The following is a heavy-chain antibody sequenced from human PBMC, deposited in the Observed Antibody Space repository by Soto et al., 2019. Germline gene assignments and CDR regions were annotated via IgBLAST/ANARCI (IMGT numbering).Heavy chain of an antibody. CDR1: GFAFITYS. Sequence: GGSLRLSCAASGFAFITYSMNWVRQAPGKGLEWVSSISSNGGYIHYADSVKGRFTISSDNAKNSQYLQMNSLRADDTAVYYCSGGNTYWYFDLWGRGTLVTVSS. J-gene: IGHJ2*01. CDR2: ISSNGGYI. V-gene: IGHV3-21*01. D-gene: IGHD2-15*01. CDR3: SGGNTYWYFDL.